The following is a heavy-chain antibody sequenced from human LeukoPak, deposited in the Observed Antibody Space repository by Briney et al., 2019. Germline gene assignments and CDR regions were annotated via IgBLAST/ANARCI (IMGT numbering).Heavy chain of an antibody. CDR3: ARDGVVRGVMFLRAFDI. CDR1: GYTFTSYG. CDR2: ISAYNGNT. J-gene: IGHJ3*02. Sequence: GASVKVSCKASGYTFTSYGISWVRQAPGQGLEWMGWISAYNGNTNYAQKLQGRVTMTTDTSTSTAYMELRSLRSDDTAVYYCARDGVVRGVMFLRAFDIWGQGTMVTVSS. V-gene: IGHV1-18*01. D-gene: IGHD3-10*01.